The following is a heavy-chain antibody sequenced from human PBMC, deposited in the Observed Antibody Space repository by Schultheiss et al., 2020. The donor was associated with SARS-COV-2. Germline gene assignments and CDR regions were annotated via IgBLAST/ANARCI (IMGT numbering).Heavy chain of an antibody. D-gene: IGHD3-22*01. V-gene: IGHV1-18*01. J-gene: IGHJ4*02. Sequence: ASVKVSCKASGGTFSSYAISWVRQAPGQGLEWMGWISAYNGNTNYAQKLQGRVTMTTDTSTSTAYMELRSLRSEDTAVYYCARGFSYDSSGYYYNYWGQGTLVTVSS. CDR2: ISAYNGNT. CDR1: GGTFSSYA. CDR3: ARGFSYDSSGYYYNY.